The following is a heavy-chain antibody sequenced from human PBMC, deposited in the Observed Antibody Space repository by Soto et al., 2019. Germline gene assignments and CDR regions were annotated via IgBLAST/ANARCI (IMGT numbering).Heavy chain of an antibody. CDR1: GFAFSDYY. J-gene: IGHJ4*02. CDR2: LSNSGTYT. CDR3: ARDQSGFDY. V-gene: IGHV3-11*05. Sequence: QVQLVQSGGGLVKPGGSLTLSCAASGFAFSDYYMTWIRQAPGKGLEWVSSLSNSGTYTNYADSVKGRFITSRDNAKNSLLLHLNSLRAEDTAVYFCARDQSGFDYWGQGALVTVSS.